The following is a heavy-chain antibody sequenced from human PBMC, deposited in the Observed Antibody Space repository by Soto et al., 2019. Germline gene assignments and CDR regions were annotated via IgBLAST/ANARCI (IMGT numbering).Heavy chain of an antibody. Sequence: SVKVSCKASGGTFSSYAISWVRQAPGQGLEWMGGIIPIFGTANYAQKFQGRVTITADESTSTAYMELSSLRSEDTAVYYCARGTSYRYYFDYWGQGTLVTVSS. CDR1: GGTFSSYA. D-gene: IGHD2-2*01. CDR2: IIPIFGTA. CDR3: ARGTSYRYYFDY. J-gene: IGHJ4*02. V-gene: IGHV1-69*13.